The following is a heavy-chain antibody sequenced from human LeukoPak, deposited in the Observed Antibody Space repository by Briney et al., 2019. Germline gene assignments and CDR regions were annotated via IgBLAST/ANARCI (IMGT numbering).Heavy chain of an antibody. Sequence: GGSLRLSCAASGFTFDDYAMHWVRQAPGKGLEWVSGISWNSGSIGYADSVKGRFTISGDNAKNSLYLQMNSLRAEDTALYYCAKDLQWELRGDAFDIWGQGTMVTVSS. CDR1: GFTFDDYA. CDR2: ISWNSGSI. J-gene: IGHJ3*02. D-gene: IGHD1-26*01. V-gene: IGHV3-9*01. CDR3: AKDLQWELRGDAFDI.